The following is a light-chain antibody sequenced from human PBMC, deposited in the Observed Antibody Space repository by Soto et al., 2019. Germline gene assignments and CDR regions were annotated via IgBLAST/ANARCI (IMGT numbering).Light chain of an antibody. V-gene: IGKV3-20*01. Sequence: EIVLTQSPGTLSLSPGERATLSCRASQSVSSHFAWYQQKPGQAPRLLIYDASNRATGIPARFSGSGFGTDFTLTITRLEPEDFAVYYCQQYGDSPQTFGPGTKVDIK. J-gene: IGKJ1*01. CDR2: DAS. CDR3: QQYGDSPQT. CDR1: QSVSSH.